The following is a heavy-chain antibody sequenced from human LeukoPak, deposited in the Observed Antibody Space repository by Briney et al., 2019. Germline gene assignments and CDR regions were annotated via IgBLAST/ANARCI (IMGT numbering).Heavy chain of an antibody. CDR3: ARSLAGPRARPSDY. V-gene: IGHV4-39*01. Sequence: SETLSLTCTVSGGSIRSSNYYWGWIRQPPGRGLEWIGIIYYSGSTYYNPSLKSRVTTSVDTSKNQISLKLNSVTAADTAVYYCARSLAGPRARPSDYWGQGILVTVSS. CDR1: GGSIRSSNYY. J-gene: IGHJ4*02. CDR2: IYYSGST. D-gene: IGHD6-19*01.